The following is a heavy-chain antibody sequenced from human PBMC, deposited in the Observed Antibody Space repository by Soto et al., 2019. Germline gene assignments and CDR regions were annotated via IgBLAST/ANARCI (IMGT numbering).Heavy chain of an antibody. CDR3: AKEGEQLVIFGGWYYMDV. V-gene: IGHV3-9*01. CDR1: GFTLDDYA. D-gene: IGHD3-3*01. CDR2: ISWNSGSI. Sequence: EVQLVESGGGLVQPGRSLRLSCAASGFTLDDYAMHWVRQAPGKGLEWVSGISWNSGSIGYADSVKGRFTISRDNAKNSLYLQMNSLRAEDTALYYCAKEGEQLVIFGGWYYMDVWGKGTTVTVSS. J-gene: IGHJ6*03.